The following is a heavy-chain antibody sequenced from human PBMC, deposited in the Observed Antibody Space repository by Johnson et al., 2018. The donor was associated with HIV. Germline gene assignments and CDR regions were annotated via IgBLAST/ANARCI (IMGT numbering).Heavy chain of an antibody. CDR1: GFTFSDYY. V-gene: IGHV3-11*04. CDR2: ISSSGTTI. D-gene: IGHD3-3*01. CDR3: ALTESRFLEWLFRAFDI. Sequence: QMQLVESGGGVVRPGGSLRLSCAASGFTFSDYYMTWIRQAPGKGLEWVSYISSSGTTIYYADSVKGRFTISRDNSKNTLYLQMNSLRADDTAIYYCALTESRFLEWLFRAFDIWGQGTMVTVSS. J-gene: IGHJ3*02.